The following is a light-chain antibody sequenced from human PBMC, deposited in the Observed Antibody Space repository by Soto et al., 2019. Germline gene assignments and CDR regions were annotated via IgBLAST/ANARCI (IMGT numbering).Light chain of an antibody. Sequence: DIQLTQSPSSLSASVGDRVTITCRASQSIRSYLNWYQQKPGKAAKLLIYAASSLQTGVSSRFSGSGSGTDFNLTLSNPQPEDFATYYSQQTSNTPTFGGGTKVDIK. V-gene: IGKV1-39*01. CDR3: QQTSNTPT. J-gene: IGKJ4*01. CDR1: QSIRSY. CDR2: AAS.